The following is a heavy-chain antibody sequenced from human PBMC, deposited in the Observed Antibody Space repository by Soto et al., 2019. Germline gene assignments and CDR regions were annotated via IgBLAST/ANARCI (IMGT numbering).Heavy chain of an antibody. V-gene: IGHV4-59*01. CDR3: ARAPGYYYDNSGYYSEWYFDY. D-gene: IGHD3-22*01. J-gene: IGHJ4*02. CDR1: GGSISSYY. Sequence: SETLSLTCTVSGGSISSYYWSWIRQPPGKGLEWIGYIYYSGSTNYNPSLKSRVTISVDTSKNQFSLKLSSVTAADTAVYYCARAPGYYYDNSGYYSEWYFDYWGQGTLVTVSS. CDR2: IYYSGST.